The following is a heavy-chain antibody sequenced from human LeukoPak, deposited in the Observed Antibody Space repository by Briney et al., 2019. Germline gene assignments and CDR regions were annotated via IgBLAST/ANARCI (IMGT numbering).Heavy chain of an antibody. Sequence: GGSLRLSCVASGFTFSSYWMNWVCQAPGKGLEWVAIIKPDGSEKFYADSVRDRFTISRDNAKNLLYLQMNSLRADHTAVYYCARGGSWSWDNWGQGTLVTVSS. D-gene: IGHD2-8*02. J-gene: IGHJ4*02. V-gene: IGHV3-7*01. CDR1: GFTFSSYW. CDR3: ARGGSWSWDN. CDR2: IKPDGSEK.